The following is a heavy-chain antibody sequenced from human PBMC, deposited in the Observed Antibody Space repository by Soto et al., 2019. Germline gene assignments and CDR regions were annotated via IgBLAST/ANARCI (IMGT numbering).Heavy chain of an antibody. J-gene: IGHJ6*02. V-gene: IGHV5-51*01. CDR2: IYPGDSDT. CDR3: ARSIVSGLMFPPGLDV. D-gene: IGHD2-21*01. CDR1: GYSFATYW. Sequence: GESLKISCKGSGYSFATYWIGWVRQMPGKGLEWMGIIYPGDSDTRYSPSFQGQVTISADKSINTAYLQWSSLKASDTAMYYCARSIVSGLMFPPGLDVWGQGTTVTVSS.